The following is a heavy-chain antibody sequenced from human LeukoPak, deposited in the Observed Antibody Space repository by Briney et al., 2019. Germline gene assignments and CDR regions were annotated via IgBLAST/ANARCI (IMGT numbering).Heavy chain of an antibody. J-gene: IGHJ4*02. CDR2: INHSGST. CDR3: ARVASRDGYNHDFDY. Sequence: SETLSLTCAVYGGSFSGYYWSWIRQPPGKGLEWIGEINHSGSTNYNPSLKSRVTISVDTSKNQFSLKLSSVTAADTAVYYCARVASRDGYNHDFDYWGQGTLVTVSS. CDR1: GGSFSGYY. D-gene: IGHD5-24*01. V-gene: IGHV4-34*01.